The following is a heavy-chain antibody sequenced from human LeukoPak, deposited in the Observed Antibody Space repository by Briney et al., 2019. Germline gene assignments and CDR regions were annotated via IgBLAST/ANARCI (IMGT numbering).Heavy chain of an antibody. D-gene: IGHD2-15*01. J-gene: IGHJ4*02. CDR3: ARGPQGGVVVASATRFDY. CDR2: INHSGST. V-gene: IGHV4-34*01. CDR1: GGSFSGYY. Sequence: PSETPSLTCAVYGGSFSGYYWSWVRQPPGKGLEWIGEINHSGSTNYNPSLKSRVTISVDTSKNQFSLKLSSVTAADTAVYYCARGPQGGVVVASATRFDYWGQGTLVTVSS.